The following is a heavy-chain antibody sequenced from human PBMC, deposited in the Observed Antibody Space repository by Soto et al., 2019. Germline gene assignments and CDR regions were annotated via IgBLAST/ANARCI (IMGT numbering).Heavy chain of an antibody. J-gene: IGHJ4*02. CDR1: GYTFTSYG. Sequence: AAVKVSCKASGYTFTSYGITWVRQAPGQGLEWMGWISGYNGDTNYAQKFQGRVTLTTDTSTSTGYLEVMTLRPDDTAVYYCAREGSYHHLDYWGLGPLVTVSS. CDR2: ISGYNGDT. D-gene: IGHD3-10*01. CDR3: AREGSYHHLDY. V-gene: IGHV1-18*01.